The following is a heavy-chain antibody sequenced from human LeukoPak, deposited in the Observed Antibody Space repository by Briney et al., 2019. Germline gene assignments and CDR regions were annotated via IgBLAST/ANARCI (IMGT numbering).Heavy chain of an antibody. J-gene: IGHJ3*02. Sequence: GGSLRLSCAASGFTFSSYWMSWVRQAPGKGLEWVANIKQDESEKYYVHSLKGRFTISRDNAKNSLYLQMNSLRAEDTAVYYCARERDCSSTSGYVVDDAFDIWGQGKMVTVSS. D-gene: IGHD2-2*01. CDR2: IKQDESEK. CDR3: ARERDCSSTSGYVVDDAFDI. V-gene: IGHV3-7*01. CDR1: GFTFSSYW.